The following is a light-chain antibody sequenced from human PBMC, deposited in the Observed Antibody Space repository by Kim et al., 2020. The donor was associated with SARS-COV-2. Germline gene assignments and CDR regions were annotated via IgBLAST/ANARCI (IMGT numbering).Light chain of an antibody. Sequence: APGKTAGITWGGNNIGSRSVLWFQPKPGQAPVLVIYYDSDRPSGIPERFSGSNSGNTATLTISRVEAGDEADYYCQVWDSSSDHPVFGGGTQLTVL. CDR3: QVWDSSSDHPV. CDR2: YDS. J-gene: IGLJ3*02. CDR1: NIGSRS. V-gene: IGLV3-21*04.